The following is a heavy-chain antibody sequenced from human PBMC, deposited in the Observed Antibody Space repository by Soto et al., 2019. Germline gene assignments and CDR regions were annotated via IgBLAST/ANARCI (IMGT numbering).Heavy chain of an antibody. V-gene: IGHV3-15*07. CDR1: GFTFSNAW. Sequence: EVQLVESGGGLVKPGGSLRLSCAASGFTFSNAWMNWVRQAPGKGLEWVGRIKSKTDGGTTDYAAPVKGRFTISRDDSKNTLYLQMNSLKTEDIAVYYCTLRGRREQRYTFDYWGQGTLVTVSS. J-gene: IGHJ4*02. CDR3: TLRGRREQRYTFDY. D-gene: IGHD2-2*02. CDR2: IKSKTDGGTT.